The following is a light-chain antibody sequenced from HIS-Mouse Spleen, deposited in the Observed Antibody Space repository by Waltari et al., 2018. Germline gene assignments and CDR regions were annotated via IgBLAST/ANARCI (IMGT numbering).Light chain of an antibody. CDR1: QSVSSN. CDR3: QQRSNWSPRFT. V-gene: IGKV3-11*01. CDR2: DAS. J-gene: IGKJ3*01. Sequence: EIVLTQSPATLSLSPGERATLSCRASQSVSSNLAWYQQKPGQAPRLLIYDASNRATGIPARFSGSGSGTDFTLTISSIEPEDFAVYYCQQRSNWSPRFTFGPGTKVDIK.